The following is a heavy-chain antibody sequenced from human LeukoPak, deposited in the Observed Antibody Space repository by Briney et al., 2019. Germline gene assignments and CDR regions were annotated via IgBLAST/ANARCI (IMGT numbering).Heavy chain of an antibody. CDR1: GASISSNY. Sequence: SETLSPTCTVSGASISSNYWSWIRHPPGKGREWIGYIYYSGSTSYNPSLKSRVTISVDTSKNQFSLKLSSVTAADTAVYYCAREATMVRGLSWFDPWGQGTLVTVSS. CDR3: AREATMVRGLSWFDP. V-gene: IGHV4-59*12. J-gene: IGHJ5*02. CDR2: IYYSGST. D-gene: IGHD3-10*01.